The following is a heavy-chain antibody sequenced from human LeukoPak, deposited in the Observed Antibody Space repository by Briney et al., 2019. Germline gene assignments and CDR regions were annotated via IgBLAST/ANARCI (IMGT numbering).Heavy chain of an antibody. D-gene: IGHD6-13*01. V-gene: IGHV3-48*04. CDR2: ISSSSGTI. CDR1: EFTFSSYN. Sequence: PGGSLRLSCAASEFTFSSYNMNWVRQAPGKGLEWVSYISSSSGTIYYADSVKGRFTISRDNTKNSLYLQMNGLRAEDTAVYYCAREQGSSWFFDYWGQGTLVTVSS. J-gene: IGHJ4*02. CDR3: AREQGSSWFFDY.